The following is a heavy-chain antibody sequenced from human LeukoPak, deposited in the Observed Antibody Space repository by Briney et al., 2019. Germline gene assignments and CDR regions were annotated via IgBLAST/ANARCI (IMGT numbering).Heavy chain of an antibody. J-gene: IGHJ4*02. D-gene: IGHD5-18*01. V-gene: IGHV4-31*03. CDR2: IYYSGST. CDR3: ATNTAMATLYSDY. CDR1: GGSISSGGYY. Sequence: SETLSLTCTVSGGSISSGGYYWSWIRQHPGKGLEWFGYIYYSGSTYYNPSLKSRVTISVDTSKNQFSLKLSSVTAADTVVYYCATNTAMATLYSDYWGQGTLVTVSS.